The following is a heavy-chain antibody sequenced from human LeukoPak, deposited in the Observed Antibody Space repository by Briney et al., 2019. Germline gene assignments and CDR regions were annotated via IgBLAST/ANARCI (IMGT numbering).Heavy chain of an antibody. D-gene: IGHD3-22*01. CDR2: ISGSGGST. V-gene: IGHV3-23*01. CDR3: AKWGYYDSSGYYWGFDY. J-gene: IGHJ4*02. CDR1: GFTFSSYA. Sequence: GGSLRLSCAASGFTFSSYAMSWVRQAPGKGLEWVSAISGSGGSTYYADSVKGRFTISRDNSKNTLYLRMNSLRAEDTAVYYCAKWGYYDSSGYYWGFDYWGQGTLVTVSS.